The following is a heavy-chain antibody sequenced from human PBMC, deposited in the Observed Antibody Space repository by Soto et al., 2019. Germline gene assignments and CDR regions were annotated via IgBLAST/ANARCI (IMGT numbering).Heavy chain of an antibody. Sequence: GESLKISCKGSGYSFTSYWIGWVRQMPGKGLEWMGIIYPGDSDTRYSPSFQGQVTISADKSISTAYLQWSSLKASDTAMYYCARQGIAVAGTYYYCYGMDVWGQGTTVTVSS. V-gene: IGHV5-51*01. CDR1: GYSFTSYW. CDR3: ARQGIAVAGTYYYCYGMDV. D-gene: IGHD6-19*01. J-gene: IGHJ6*02. CDR2: IYPGDSDT.